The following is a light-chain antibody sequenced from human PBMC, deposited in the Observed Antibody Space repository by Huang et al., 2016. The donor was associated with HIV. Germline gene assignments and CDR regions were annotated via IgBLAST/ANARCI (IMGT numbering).Light chain of an antibody. CDR1: QSVSSH. CDR2: DAS. V-gene: IGKV3-11*01. CDR3: QQRSSWPPT. J-gene: IGKJ2*01. Sequence: EIVLTQSPATLSLSPGERATLSCRASQSVSSHLAWYQQRPGQAPRILIYDASTRATGVPGRLSGSGSGTDFTLTIGSLEPDDFAVYYCQQRSSWPPTFGQGTKLEIK.